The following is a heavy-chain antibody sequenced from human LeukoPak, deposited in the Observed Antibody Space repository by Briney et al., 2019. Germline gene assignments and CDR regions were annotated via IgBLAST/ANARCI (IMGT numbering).Heavy chain of an antibody. CDR2: IYYSGST. D-gene: IGHD4-11*01. Sequence: SETLSLTCIVSGGSISTYYWSWIRQPPGKGLEWIGYIYYSGSTIYNPSLKSRVTISVDTSKNQFSLHLSSVTAADTAVYYCARDLSDYNNMGCFDPWGQGTLVTVSS. J-gene: IGHJ5*02. CDR3: ARDLSDYNNMGCFDP. V-gene: IGHV4-59*01. CDR1: GGSISTYY.